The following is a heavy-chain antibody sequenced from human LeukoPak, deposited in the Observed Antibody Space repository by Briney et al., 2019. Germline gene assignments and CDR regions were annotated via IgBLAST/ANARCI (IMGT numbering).Heavy chain of an antibody. J-gene: IGHJ4*02. Sequence: GGSLRLSCAASGFTFSSYAMSWVRQAPGKGLEWVSVISGSGGSTHFADSVKGRFTISRDNSKNTLYLQMNSLRAEDTAVYYCASHSGYDYYFDYWGQGTLVTVSS. D-gene: IGHD5-12*01. CDR1: GFTFSSYA. CDR2: ISGSGGST. V-gene: IGHV3-23*01. CDR3: ASHSGYDYYFDY.